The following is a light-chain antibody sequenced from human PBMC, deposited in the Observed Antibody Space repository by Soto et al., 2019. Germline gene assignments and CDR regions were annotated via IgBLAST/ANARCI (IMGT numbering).Light chain of an antibody. V-gene: IGLV2-14*03. CDR2: DVS. CDR3: SSYTSSSTHV. J-gene: IGLJ1*01. CDR1: SSDVGGYNY. Sequence: QSVLTQPASVSGSPGQSITISCTGTSSDVGGYNYVSWYQHHPGKAPKLMIYDVSNRPSGVSSRFSGSNSGNTASLTISGLPAEGEAYYYCSSYTSSSTHVFGTGTKLTVL.